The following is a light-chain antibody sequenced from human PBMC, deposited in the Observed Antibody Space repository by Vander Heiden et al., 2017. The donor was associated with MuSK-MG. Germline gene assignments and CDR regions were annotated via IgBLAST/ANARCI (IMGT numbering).Light chain of an antibody. CDR1: SSDVGGYNY. CDR3: SSYTSTRSEV. J-gene: IGLJ2*01. CDR2: DVT. Sequence: QSAPTQPAPVSVSPGQSITLSCTGTSSDVGGYNYVSWDQQHPGKAPKLIIHDVTNRPSGISNRFSGSKSGNTASLTISGRQAEDEAEYYCSSYTSTRSEVFGGGTKLTVL. V-gene: IGLV2-14*03.